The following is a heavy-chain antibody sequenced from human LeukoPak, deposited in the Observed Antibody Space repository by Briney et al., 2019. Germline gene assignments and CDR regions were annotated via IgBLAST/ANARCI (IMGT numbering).Heavy chain of an antibody. CDR1: GYIFNNYY. Sequence: GAAVKVYCKASGYIFNNYYIHWVRQAPGQGLEGMGIVNPSGGSTDYAQKFQGRVTMTRDTSTSTVYLELSSLRSEDTDVYYCAREEEWLSSHPHYFDFWGQGTLVTVPS. V-gene: IGHV1-46*02. J-gene: IGHJ4*02. CDR2: VNPSGGST. D-gene: IGHD3-3*01. CDR3: AREEEWLSSHPHYFDF.